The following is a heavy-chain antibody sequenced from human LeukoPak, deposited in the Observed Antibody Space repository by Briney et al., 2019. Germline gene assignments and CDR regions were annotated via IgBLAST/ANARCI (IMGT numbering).Heavy chain of an antibody. CDR3: ARDRDYYDSSGYFPLDY. J-gene: IGHJ4*02. D-gene: IGHD3-22*01. V-gene: IGHV1-2*02. Sequence: ASVKVSCKASGYTFTGYYIQWVRQAPGQGLEWMGWINSKSGGTNFAQKFQGRVTMTRDTSSSTAYMELSRLRSDDTAVYYCARDRDYYDSSGYFPLDYWGQGTLVTVSS. CDR1: GYTFTGYY. CDR2: INSKSGGT.